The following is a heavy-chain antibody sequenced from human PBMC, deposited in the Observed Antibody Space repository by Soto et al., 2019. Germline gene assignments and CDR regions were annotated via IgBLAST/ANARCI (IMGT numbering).Heavy chain of an antibody. J-gene: IGHJ4*02. CDR3: ARDLKFGPADY. Sequence: SETLSLTCTVSGASISSYYWSWIRQPPGKGLEWIGHIYYSGSTNYNPSLKSRVTMSVDTSKNQFSLKLSSVTAADTAVYYCARDLKFGPADYWGQGSQVTVSS. V-gene: IGHV4-59*12. CDR2: IYYSGST. CDR1: GASISSYY. D-gene: IGHD2-2*01.